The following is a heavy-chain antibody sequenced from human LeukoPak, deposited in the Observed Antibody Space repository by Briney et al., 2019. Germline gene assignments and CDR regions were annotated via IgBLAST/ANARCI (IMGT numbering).Heavy chain of an antibody. J-gene: IGHJ6*03. CDR1: GFTFSSYS. CDR2: ISSSSSYI. CDR3: ARDPGYDYDFYYYMDV. Sequence: GGSLGLSCAASGFTFSSYSMNWVRQAPGKGLEWVSSISSSSSYIYYADSVKGRFTISRDNAKNSLYLQMNSLRAEDTAVYYCARDPGYDYDFYYYMDVWGKGTTVTVSS. V-gene: IGHV3-21*01. D-gene: IGHD5-12*01.